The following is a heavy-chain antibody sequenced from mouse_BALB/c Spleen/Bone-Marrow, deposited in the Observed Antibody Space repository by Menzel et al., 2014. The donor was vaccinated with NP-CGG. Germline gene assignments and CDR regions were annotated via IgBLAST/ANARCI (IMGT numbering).Heavy chain of an antibody. D-gene: IGHD2-1*01. CDR2: ISSGSSTI. J-gene: IGHJ3*01. Sequence: EVKLVESGGGLVQPGGSRKLSCAASGFTFSSFGMHWVRQAPEKGLEWVAYISSGSSTIYYADTVKGRFTISRDNPKNTLFLQKTRLRSEDTAMYYCARGGNYAWFAYWGQGTLVTVSA. CDR1: GFTFSSFG. CDR3: ARGGNYAWFAY. V-gene: IGHV5-17*02.